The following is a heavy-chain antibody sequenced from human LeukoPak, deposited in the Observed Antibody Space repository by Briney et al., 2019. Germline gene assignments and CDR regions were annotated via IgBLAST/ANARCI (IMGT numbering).Heavy chain of an antibody. J-gene: IGHJ4*02. V-gene: IGHV3-21*01. D-gene: IGHD2-2*02. Sequence: GGSLRLSCAASGFTFSSYSMYWVRQAPGKGLEWVSSISSSSSYIYYADSVKGRFTISRDNAKNSLYLQMNSLRAEDTAVYYCARVARYCSSTSCYSYFDYWGQGTLVTVSS. CDR2: ISSSSSYI. CDR1: GFTFSSYS. CDR3: ARVARYCSSTSCYSYFDY.